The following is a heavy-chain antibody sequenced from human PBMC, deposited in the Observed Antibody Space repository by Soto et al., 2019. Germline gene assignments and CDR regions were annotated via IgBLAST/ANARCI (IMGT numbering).Heavy chain of an antibody. D-gene: IGHD5-18*01. J-gene: IGHJ4*02. CDR2: IYDSGRT. V-gene: IGHV4-59*08. CDR3: ARRSGYTYAFDY. CDR1: GGSISSDY. Sequence: SETLSLTCTVSGGSISSDYWSWIRQPPGEGLEWIGYIYDSGRTNYNPSLKSRVTVSVDTSKNQFSLKVSSVTAADTAVYYCARRSGYTYAFDYWGQGTLVTVSS.